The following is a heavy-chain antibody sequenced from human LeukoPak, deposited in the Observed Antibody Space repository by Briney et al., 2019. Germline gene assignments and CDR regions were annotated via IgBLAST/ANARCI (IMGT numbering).Heavy chain of an antibody. J-gene: IGHJ4*02. Sequence: GASVKVSCKTSGGTFSSYAISWVRQAPGQGLEWMGWINPNSGGTNYAQKFQGRVTLTRDTSISTAYMEVTSLRSDDTAVYYCARHRFGTFGELDYWGQGTLVTVSS. CDR2: INPNSGGT. D-gene: IGHD3-10*01. CDR1: GGTFSSYA. CDR3: ARHRFGTFGELDY. V-gene: IGHV1-2*02.